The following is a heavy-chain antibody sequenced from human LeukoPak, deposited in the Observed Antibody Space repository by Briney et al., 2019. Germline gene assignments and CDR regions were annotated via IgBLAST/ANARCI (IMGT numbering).Heavy chain of an antibody. CDR3: AKGRAEYSSSYFDY. CDR2: ISGSGGST. V-gene: IGHV3-23*01. Sequence: GGSLRLSCAASGFAFSSCWMNWVRQAPGKGLEWVSAISGSGGSTYYADSVKGRFTISRDNSKNTLYLQMNSLRAEDTAVYYCAKGRAEYSSSYFDYWGQGTLVTVSS. CDR1: GFAFSSCW. J-gene: IGHJ4*02. D-gene: IGHD6-6*01.